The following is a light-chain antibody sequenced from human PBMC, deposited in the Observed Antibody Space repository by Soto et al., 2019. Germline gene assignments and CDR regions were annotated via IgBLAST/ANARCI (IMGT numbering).Light chain of an antibody. CDR1: SSNVGSNA. J-gene: IGLJ3*02. V-gene: IGLV1-44*01. Sequence: QSVLTQPPSASETPGQRVTISCSGSSSNVGSNAVNWYQHLPGTAPKLLIYTNDHRPSGVPDRFSGSKSGTSASLAISGLQSEDEANYYCAVWDDSLNGVVFGGGTKLTVL. CDR3: AVWDDSLNGVV. CDR2: TND.